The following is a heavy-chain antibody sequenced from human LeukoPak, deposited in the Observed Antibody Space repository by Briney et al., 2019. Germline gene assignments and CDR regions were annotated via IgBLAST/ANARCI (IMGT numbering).Heavy chain of an antibody. D-gene: IGHD6-19*01. CDR1: GGSISSYY. CDR2: IYTSGST. V-gene: IGHV4-4*07. J-gene: IGHJ6*02. CDR3: ARVIAVAGGVYYYYGMDV. Sequence: SETLSLTCTVSGGSISSYYWSWIRQPAGKGLEWIGRIYTSGSTNYNPSLKSRVTMSVDTSKNQFSLKLSSVTAADTAVYYCARVIAVAGGVYYYYGMDVWGQGTTVTVSS.